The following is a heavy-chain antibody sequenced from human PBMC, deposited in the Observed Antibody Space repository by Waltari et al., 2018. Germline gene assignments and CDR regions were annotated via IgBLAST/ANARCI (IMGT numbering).Heavy chain of an antibody. CDR1: GYNFTNYD. CDR3: ARTYYDFWTGSYWVHYFDD. D-gene: IGHD3-3*01. V-gene: IGHV1-8*01. J-gene: IGHJ4*02. Sequence: QVQLVQSGAEVKKPGASVKVSCKASGYNFTNYDISWVPQAAGQGLEWMGWMNPDSGNTGYAQRIQGRVTMTRNTSISTAYMELSSLRAEDTAVYYCARTYYDFWTGSYWVHYFDDWGQGTLVTVSS. CDR2: MNPDSGNT.